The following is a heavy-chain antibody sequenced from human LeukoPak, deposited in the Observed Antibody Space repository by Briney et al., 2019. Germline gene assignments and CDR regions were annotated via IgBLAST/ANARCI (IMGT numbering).Heavy chain of an antibody. CDR3: AKDRSHYYDSSGYYHGGFGDY. J-gene: IGHJ4*02. Sequence: PGGSLRLSCAASGFTFSSYSMNWVRQAPGKGLEWVSYISSSSSTIYYADSVKGRFTISRDNAKNSLYLQMNSLRAEDTAVYYCAKDRSHYYDSSGYYHGGFGDYWGQGTLVTVSS. CDR2: ISSSSSTI. CDR1: GFTFSSYS. D-gene: IGHD3-22*01. V-gene: IGHV3-48*01.